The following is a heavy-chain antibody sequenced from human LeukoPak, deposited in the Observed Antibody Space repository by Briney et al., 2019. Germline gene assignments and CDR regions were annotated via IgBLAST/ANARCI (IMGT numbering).Heavy chain of an antibody. CDR2: INPNSGGT. V-gene: IGHV1-2*02. CDR3: ARAPYCSGGSCYPVDY. D-gene: IGHD2-15*01. CDR1: GYTFTSYY. Sequence: GASVKVSCKASGYTFTSYYMHWVRQAPGQGLEWMGWINPNSGGTNYAQKFQGRVTMTRDTSISTAYMELSRLRSDDTAVYYCARAPYCSGGSCYPVDYWGQGTLVTVSS. J-gene: IGHJ4*02.